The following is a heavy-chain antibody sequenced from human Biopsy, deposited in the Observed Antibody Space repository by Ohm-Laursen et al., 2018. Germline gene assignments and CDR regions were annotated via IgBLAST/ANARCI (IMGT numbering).Heavy chain of an antibody. CDR2: IYTSGIT. CDR3: ARDRDRRGWFDP. Sequence: SETLSLTCPVYGESFNGYYWSWIRQPAGKGLEWIGQIYTSGITNYNPSLKSRVTMSVDTSKNKFSLRVSSVTAADTAVYYCARDRDRRGWFDPWGQGTLATVSS. V-gene: IGHV4-4*07. CDR1: GESFNGYY. D-gene: IGHD1-14*01. J-gene: IGHJ5*02.